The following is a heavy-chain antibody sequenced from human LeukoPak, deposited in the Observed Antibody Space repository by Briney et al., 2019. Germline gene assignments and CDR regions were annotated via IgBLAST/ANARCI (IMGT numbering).Heavy chain of an antibody. V-gene: IGHV3-7*04. CDR1: GFTFSSYW. D-gene: IGHD1-14*01. Sequence: GGSLRLSCVGSGFTFSSYWMTWVRQAPGKGLEWVANIKDDGSEKYSVDSVKGRFTISRDNAKNLLYLQMSSLRAEDTAVYYCARARIGYWGQGALVTVSS. CDR3: ARARIGY. CDR2: IKDDGSEK. J-gene: IGHJ4*02.